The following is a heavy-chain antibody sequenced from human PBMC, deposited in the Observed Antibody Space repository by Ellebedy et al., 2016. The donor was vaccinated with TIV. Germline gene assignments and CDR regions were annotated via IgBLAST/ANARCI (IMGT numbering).Heavy chain of an antibody. CDR3: ARELSSGIAYLWSFDL. J-gene: IGHJ2*01. Sequence: SETLSLTXNVSGDSVTTTGYFWGWIRQPPGKGLEWIGNLYYGINTHYNPSLENRVIVSLDTSKNQFSLELTSVTAADTAVYFCARELSSGIAYLWSFDLWGRGTLVTVSS. CDR2: LYYGINT. V-gene: IGHV4-39*07. D-gene: IGHD6-13*01. CDR1: GDSVTTTGYF.